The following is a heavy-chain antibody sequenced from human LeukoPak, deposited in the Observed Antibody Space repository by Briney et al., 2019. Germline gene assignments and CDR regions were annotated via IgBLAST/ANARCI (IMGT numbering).Heavy chain of an antibody. J-gene: IGHJ3*02. CDR1: GGTFSSYA. Sequence: GASVKVSCKASGGTFSSYAISWVRQAPGQGLEWMGGIIPIFGTANYAQRFQGRVAITADESTSTAYMELSSLRSEDTAVYYCASPTYYDFWSGYQRYTDAFDIWGQGTMVTVSS. D-gene: IGHD3-3*01. CDR3: ASPTYYDFWSGYQRYTDAFDI. V-gene: IGHV1-69*13. CDR2: IIPIFGTA.